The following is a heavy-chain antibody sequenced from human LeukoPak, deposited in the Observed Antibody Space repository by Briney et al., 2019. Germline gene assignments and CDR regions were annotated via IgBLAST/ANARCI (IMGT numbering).Heavy chain of an antibody. V-gene: IGHV1-18*01. CDR3: ARDYPHGRVVSLPRAFDI. CDR1: GYTFTSYD. D-gene: IGHD2-21*01. J-gene: IGHJ3*02. CDR2: ISAYNGNT. Sequence: GASVKVSCKASGYTFTSYDINWVRQATGQGLEWMGWISAYNGNTNYAQKLQGRVTMTTDTSTSTAYMELRSLRSDDTAVYYCARDYPHGRVVSLPRAFDIWGQGTMVTVSS.